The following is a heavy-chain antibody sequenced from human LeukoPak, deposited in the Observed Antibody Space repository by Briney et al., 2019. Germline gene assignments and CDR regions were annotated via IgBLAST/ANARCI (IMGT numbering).Heavy chain of an antibody. CDR3: ARVHYDILTGYYYGMDV. J-gene: IGHJ6*02. Sequence: SETLSLTCAVYGGSFSGYYWSWIRQPPGTGLEWIGEINHSGSTNYNPSLKSRVTISVDTSKNQFSLKLSSVTAADTAVYYCARVHYDILTGYYYGMDVWGQGTTVTVSS. D-gene: IGHD3-9*01. CDR1: GGSFSGYY. V-gene: IGHV4-34*01. CDR2: INHSGST.